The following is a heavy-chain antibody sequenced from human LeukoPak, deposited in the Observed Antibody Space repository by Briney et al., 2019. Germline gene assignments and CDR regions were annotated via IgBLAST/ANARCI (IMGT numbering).Heavy chain of an antibody. J-gene: IGHJ6*02. CDR3: ARDAGHQLSRRNYYAMDV. V-gene: IGHV4-39*07. D-gene: IGHD2-2*01. CDR1: GGLIRSTSFY. Sequence: PSETLSLTCTVSGGLIRSTSFYWGWVRQSPGKGLEWIVSIYYSGSTYYNPSLKSRVIISVDTSNNQFSLKVNSVTAADTAVYYCARDAGHQLSRRNYYAMDVWGQGTTVTVS. CDR2: IYYSGST.